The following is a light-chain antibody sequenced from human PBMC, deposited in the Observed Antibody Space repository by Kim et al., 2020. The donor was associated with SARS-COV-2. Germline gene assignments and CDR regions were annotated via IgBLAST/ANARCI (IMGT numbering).Light chain of an antibody. Sequence: SYELTQPSSVSVSPGQTARITCSGDVLAKKYARWFQQKPGQAPVLVIYKDSERPSGIPERFSGSSSGTTVTLTISGAQVEDEADYYCYSAADNNPPYWVFGGGTKLTVL. V-gene: IGLV3-27*01. J-gene: IGLJ3*02. CDR1: VLAKKY. CDR2: KDS. CDR3: YSAADNNPPYWV.